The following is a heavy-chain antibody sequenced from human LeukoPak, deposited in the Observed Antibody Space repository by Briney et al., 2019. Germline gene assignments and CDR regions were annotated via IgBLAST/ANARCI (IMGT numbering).Heavy chain of an antibody. V-gene: IGHV4-39*01. D-gene: IGHD2-15*01. CDR2: IYYAGST. CDR1: GGSISSSYYS. Sequence: SETLSLTCTVSGGSISSSYYSWGWIRQPPGEGLEWIGNIYYAGSTYDNPSLKSRITMSVDTSKNQFSLRLSSVTAADTAVYYCASLYCSGGSCYPRYWGQGTLVAVSS. CDR3: ASLYCSGGSCYPRY. J-gene: IGHJ4*02.